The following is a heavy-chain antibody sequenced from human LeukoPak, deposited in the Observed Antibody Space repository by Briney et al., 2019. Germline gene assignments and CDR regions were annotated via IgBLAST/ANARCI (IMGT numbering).Heavy chain of an antibody. J-gene: IGHJ3*01. D-gene: IGHD2/OR15-2a*01. Sequence: PSETLSLTCTVSGVSITSQYCSWIRQPPGKGLEWIGYSYYSGSTSYNPSLKSRVTISVDASKNQFSLQLESVTAADTAAYYCARHYFRLAIDGFDVWGQGTMVTVSS. CDR1: GVSITSQY. CDR2: SYYSGST. V-gene: IGHV4-59*08. CDR3: ARHYFRLAIDGFDV.